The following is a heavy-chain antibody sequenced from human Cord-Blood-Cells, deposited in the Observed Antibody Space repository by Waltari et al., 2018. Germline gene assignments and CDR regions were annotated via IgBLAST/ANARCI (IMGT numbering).Heavy chain of an antibody. D-gene: IGHD2-2*01. CDR2: IYTSGST. CDR1: GGSISSYY. V-gene: IGHV4-4*07. J-gene: IGHJ2*01. CDR3: ARERRDCSSTSCYPPTYWYFDL. Sequence: QVQLQESGPGLVKPSETLSLTCTVSGGSISSYYWSWIRQPAGQGLEWIGRIYTSGSTNYNPSLKSRVTMSVDTSKNQFSLKLSSVTAADTAVYYCARERRDCSSTSCYPPTYWYFDLWGRGTLVTVSS.